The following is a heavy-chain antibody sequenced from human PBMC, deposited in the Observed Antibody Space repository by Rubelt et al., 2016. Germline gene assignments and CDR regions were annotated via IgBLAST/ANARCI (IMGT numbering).Heavy chain of an antibody. CDR3: AGGYYDISGYWVD. Sequence: GWIRQPPGKGLEWIGSIFHSGSTYYNPSLKSRVTISVDTSKNQFSLKLSSVTAADTAVYYCAGGYYDISGYWVDWGQGTLVTVSS. V-gene: IGHV4-38-2*01. D-gene: IGHD3-22*01. J-gene: IGHJ4*02. CDR2: IFHSGST.